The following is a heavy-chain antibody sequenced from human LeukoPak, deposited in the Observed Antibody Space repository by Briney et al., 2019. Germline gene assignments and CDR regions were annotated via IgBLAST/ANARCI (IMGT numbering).Heavy chain of an antibody. V-gene: IGHV1-69*04. Sequence: SVKVSCKASGGTFRSHAISWVRQAPGQGLEWMGRIIPILSIANYAQKFQGRVTITADKSTSTAYMELSSLRSEDTAVYYCARTYCSGGSCYRYYFDYWGQGTLVTVSS. J-gene: IGHJ4*02. CDR2: IIPILSIA. CDR1: GGTFRSHA. D-gene: IGHD2-15*01. CDR3: ARTYCSGGSCYRYYFDY.